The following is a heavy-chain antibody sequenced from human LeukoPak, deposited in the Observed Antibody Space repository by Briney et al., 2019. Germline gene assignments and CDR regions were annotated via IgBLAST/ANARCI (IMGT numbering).Heavy chain of an antibody. J-gene: IGHJ3*02. V-gene: IGHV1-2*02. CDR1: GYTFTGYY. D-gene: IGHD3-10*01. Sequence: ASVKVSCKASGYTFTGYYMHWVRQAPGQGLEWMGWINPNSGGTNYAQKFQGRVTMTRDTSISTAYMELSRLRSDDTAVYYCARDIWFGESADAFDIWGQGTMVTVSS. CDR2: INPNSGGT. CDR3: ARDIWFGESADAFDI.